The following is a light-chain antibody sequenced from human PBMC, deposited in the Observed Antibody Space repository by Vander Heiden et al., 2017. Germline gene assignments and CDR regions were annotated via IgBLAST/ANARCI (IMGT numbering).Light chain of an antibody. CDR2: GVS. J-gene: IGKJ2*01. Sequence: DIQMTQSPSSMSASVGDRVTITCRASQAITSWLSWYQQKPGKAPKLLIYGVSNLERGVPPRFSGSGSGSEFTLSISSVQPEDFATYICQQAHSFPYTFGQGTTLDMK. CDR3: QQAHSFPYT. V-gene: IGKV1-12*02. CDR1: QAITSW.